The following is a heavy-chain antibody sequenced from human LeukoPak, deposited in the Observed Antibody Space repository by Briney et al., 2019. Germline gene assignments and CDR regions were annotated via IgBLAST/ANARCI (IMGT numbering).Heavy chain of an antibody. CDR3: ARVKVWCSGGSCYSGFAFDI. Sequence: GGSLRLSCAASGFTFSSYEMNWVRQAPGKGLEWVSSISISSNYIYYPDSLKGRFTISRDNAKNSLYLQMNSLRAEDTAVYYCARVKVWCSGGSCYSGFAFDIWGQGTMVTVSS. V-gene: IGHV3-21*01. CDR2: ISISSNYI. D-gene: IGHD2-15*01. J-gene: IGHJ3*02. CDR1: GFTFSSYE.